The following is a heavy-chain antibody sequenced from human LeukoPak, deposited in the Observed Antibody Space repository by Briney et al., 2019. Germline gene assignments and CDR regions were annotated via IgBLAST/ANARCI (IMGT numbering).Heavy chain of an antibody. V-gene: IGHV4-59*08. D-gene: IGHD2-2*01. Sequence: KTSETLSLTCTVSGGSISSDYWSWIRQPPGKGLEWIGYIYYSGSTYYNPSLKSRVTISVDTSKNQFSLKLSSVTAADTAVYYCARAEEAVVPAATHWGQGTLVTVSS. J-gene: IGHJ4*02. CDR3: ARAEEAVVPAATH. CDR1: GGSISSDY. CDR2: IYYSGST.